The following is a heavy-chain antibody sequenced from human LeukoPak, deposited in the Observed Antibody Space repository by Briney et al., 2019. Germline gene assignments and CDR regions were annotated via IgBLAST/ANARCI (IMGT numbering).Heavy chain of an antibody. CDR2: ISSSGSTI. D-gene: IGHD2-8*01. CDR1: GFTFSDYY. V-gene: IGHV3-11*01. Sequence: GGSLRLSCAASGFTFSDYYMSWIRQAPGKGLEWVSYISSSGSTIYYADSVKGRFTISRDNAKNSLYLQMNSLRAEDTAVYYCAKDLPNPGTSRHFQYWGQGTLVTVSS. CDR3: AKDLPNPGTSRHFQY. J-gene: IGHJ1*01.